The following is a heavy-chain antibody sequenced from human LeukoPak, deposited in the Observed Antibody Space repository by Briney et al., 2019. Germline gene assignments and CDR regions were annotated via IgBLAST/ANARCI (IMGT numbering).Heavy chain of an antibody. CDR1: GFTFSRYA. Sequence: PGGSLRLACRVSGFTFSRYAMGWVRQAPGKGLEWGSTLSAVGLSAYYADSVKGRFTISRDNSNNTLYLQMNSLRVNDTALYYCARTYGGNSFWFDPWGQGTLVTVSS. CDR3: ARTYGGNSFWFDP. CDR2: LSAVGLSA. D-gene: IGHD4-23*01. J-gene: IGHJ5*02. V-gene: IGHV3-23*01.